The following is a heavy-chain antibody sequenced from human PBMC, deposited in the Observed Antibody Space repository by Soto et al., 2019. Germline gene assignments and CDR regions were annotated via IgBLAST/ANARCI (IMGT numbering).Heavy chain of an antibody. J-gene: IGHJ5*02. V-gene: IGHV4-39*01. CDR3: ARSGYSSGWYEEEVWFDP. CDR1: GGSISSSSYY. Sequence: SETLSLTCTVSGGSISSSSYYWGWIRQPPGKGLEWIGSIYYSGSTYYNPSLKSRVTISVDTSKNQFSLKLSSVTAADTAVYYCARSGYSSGWYEEEVWFDPWGQGTLVTVSS. CDR2: IYYSGST. D-gene: IGHD6-19*01.